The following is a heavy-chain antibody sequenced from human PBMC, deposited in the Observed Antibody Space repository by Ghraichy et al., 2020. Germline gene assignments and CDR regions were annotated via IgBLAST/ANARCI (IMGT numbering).Heavy chain of an antibody. Sequence: GGSLRLSCAASGFTFSSYGMHWVRQAPGKGLEWVAVISYDGSNKYYADSVKGRFTISRDNSKNTLYLQMNSLRAEDTAVYYCAKNWNDDRFDPWGQGTLVTVSS. V-gene: IGHV3-30*18. J-gene: IGHJ5*02. CDR2: ISYDGSNK. D-gene: IGHD1-1*01. CDR3: AKNWNDDRFDP. CDR1: GFTFSSYG.